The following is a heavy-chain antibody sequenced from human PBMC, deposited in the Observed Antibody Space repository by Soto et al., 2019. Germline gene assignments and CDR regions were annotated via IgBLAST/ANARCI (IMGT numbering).Heavy chain of an antibody. J-gene: IGHJ4*02. V-gene: IGHV3-23*01. CDR3: AIRSSGWYFVY. D-gene: IGHD6-19*01. Sequence: GGSLRLSCAASGFNFSSDATNWVPQAPGKGLEWVSVISGSGGSTYYADSVKGRFTISRDNSKNTLYLQMNSLRAEDTAVYYLAIRSSGWYFVYWCPGTLVTVSS. CDR2: ISGSGGST. CDR1: GFNFSSDA.